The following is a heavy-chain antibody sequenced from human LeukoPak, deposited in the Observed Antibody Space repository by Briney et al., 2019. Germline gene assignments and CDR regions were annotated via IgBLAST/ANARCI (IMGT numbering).Heavy chain of an antibody. J-gene: IGHJ1*01. CDR3: ARPPRDLVSAAPFPF. V-gene: IGHV1-2*02. D-gene: IGHD5/OR15-5a*01. CDR1: GYTFTDYC. Sequence: ASVKVSCKASGYTFTDYCIHWVRQAPGEGLEWVGWVFPHSGDTYYAQRFHGRVAMTTDTSINTAYMELSRLKSDDTGVYFCARPPRDLVSAAPFPFWGQGTLVTVSS. CDR2: VFPHSGDT.